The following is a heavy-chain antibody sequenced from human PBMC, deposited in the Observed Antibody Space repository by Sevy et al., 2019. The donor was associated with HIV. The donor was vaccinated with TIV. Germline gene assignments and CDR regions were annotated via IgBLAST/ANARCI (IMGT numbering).Heavy chain of an antibody. CDR1: GFTFSSYA. D-gene: IGHD5-12*01. Sequence: LSLTCAASGFTFSSYAMHWVRQAPGKGLEYVSAISSNGGSTYYANSVKGRFTISRDNSKNTLYLQMGSLRAEDMAVYYCARYSGYDYDYWGQGTLVTVSS. CDR2: ISSNGGST. CDR3: ARYSGYDYDY. J-gene: IGHJ4*02. V-gene: IGHV3-64*01.